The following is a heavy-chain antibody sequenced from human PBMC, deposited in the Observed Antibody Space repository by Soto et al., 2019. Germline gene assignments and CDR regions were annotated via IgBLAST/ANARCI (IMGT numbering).Heavy chain of an antibody. D-gene: IGHD1-26*01. V-gene: IGHV1-8*01. CDR3: ARGVTAGVDY. CDR2: MQPRDGRT. J-gene: IGHJ4*02. CDR1: GYSFSSLD. Sequence: QVQLVQSGAEVREPGASVMVSCKASGYSFSSLDINWVRQTTGQGLEWMGWMQPRDGRTGYAQKFQGRVTMTRDTSINTAYMELSSLTSDDTAFYYCARGVTAGVDYWGQGTLVTVSS.